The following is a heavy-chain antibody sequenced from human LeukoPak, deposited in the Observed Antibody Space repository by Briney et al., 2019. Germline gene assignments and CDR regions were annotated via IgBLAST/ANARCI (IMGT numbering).Heavy chain of an antibody. D-gene: IGHD4-11*01. CDR2: ISYSGNA. Sequence: SETLSLTCTVSGASIITTNYYWGWIRLPPGKGLEWIGSISYSGNAYYNPSLRSRLSISMDASKNQFSLKVRSVTAADTAVYYCARNLGQTWGTVTTDLWYFDHWGQGTLVPVSS. V-gene: IGHV4-39*01. CDR3: ARNLGQTWGTVTTDLWYFDH. J-gene: IGHJ4*02. CDR1: GASIITTNYY.